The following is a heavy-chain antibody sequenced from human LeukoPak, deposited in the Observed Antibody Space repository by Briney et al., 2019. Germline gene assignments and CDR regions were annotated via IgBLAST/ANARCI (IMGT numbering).Heavy chain of an antibody. CDR2: IYYSGST. Sequence: SETLSLTCTVSGGSISSSSYYWGWIRQPPGKGLEWIGSIYYSGSTYYNPSLKSQVTISVDTSKNQFSLKLSSVTAADTAVYYCGSGYAYYFDYWGQGTLVTVSS. V-gene: IGHV4-39*01. CDR3: GSGYAYYFDY. CDR1: GGSISSSSYY. J-gene: IGHJ4*02. D-gene: IGHD3-22*01.